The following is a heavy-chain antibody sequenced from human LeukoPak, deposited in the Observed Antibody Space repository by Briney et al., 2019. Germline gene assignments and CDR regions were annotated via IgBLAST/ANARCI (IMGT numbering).Heavy chain of an antibody. J-gene: IGHJ4*02. CDR2: IIPIFGTA. Sequence: SVKVSCKASGYTFTSYGISWVRQAPGQGLEWMGGIIPIFGTANYAQKFQGRVTITADESTSTAYMELSSLRSEDTAVYYCASNIVGATPPYYFDYWGQGTLVTVSS. CDR1: GYTFTSYG. D-gene: IGHD1-26*01. CDR3: ASNIVGATPPYYFDY. V-gene: IGHV1-69*13.